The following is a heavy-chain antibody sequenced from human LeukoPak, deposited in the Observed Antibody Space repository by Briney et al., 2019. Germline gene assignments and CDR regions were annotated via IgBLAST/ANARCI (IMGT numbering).Heavy chain of an antibody. CDR2: IKSKTDGGTT. J-gene: IGHJ4*02. V-gene: IGHV3-15*01. CDR1: GFTFSNAW. Sequence: PGGSLRLSCAASGFTFSNAWMSWVRQAPGKGLEWVGRIKSKTDGGTTDYAAPVKGRFTISRDDSKNTLYLQMNSLRAEDTAVYYCASRSQWLDPYYFDYWGQGTLVTVSS. CDR3: ASRSQWLDPYYFDY. D-gene: IGHD6-19*01.